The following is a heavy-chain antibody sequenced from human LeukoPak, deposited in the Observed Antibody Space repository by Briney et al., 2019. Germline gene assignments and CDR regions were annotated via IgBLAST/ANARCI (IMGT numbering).Heavy chain of an antibody. J-gene: IGHJ4*02. CDR3: ARDGARDSSSDFDY. CDR2: INPNSGGI. D-gene: IGHD6-6*01. V-gene: IGHV1-2*02. Sequence: ASVKVSCKASGYTFTGYYMHWVRQAPGQGLEWMGWINPNSGGINYAQKFQGRVTMTRDTSISTAYMELSRLRSDDTAVYYCARDGARDSSSDFDYWGQGTLVTVSS. CDR1: GYTFTGYY.